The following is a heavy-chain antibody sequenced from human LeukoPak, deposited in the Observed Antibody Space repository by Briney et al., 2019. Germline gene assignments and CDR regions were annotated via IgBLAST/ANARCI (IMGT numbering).Heavy chain of an antibody. CDR3: ARLYEWELISDY. CDR2: INPNSGGT. CDR1: GYTFTGYY. Sequence: ASVKVSCKASGYTFTGYYMHWVRQAPGQGLEWMGWINPNSGGTNYAQKFQGRVTMTRDTSISTAYMELSRLRSDDPAVYYCARLYEWELISDYWGQGTLVTVSS. V-gene: IGHV1-2*02. D-gene: IGHD1-26*01. J-gene: IGHJ4*02.